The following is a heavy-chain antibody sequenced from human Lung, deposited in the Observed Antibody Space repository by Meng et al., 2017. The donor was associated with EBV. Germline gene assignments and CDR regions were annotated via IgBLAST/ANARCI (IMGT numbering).Heavy chain of an antibody. D-gene: IGHD5-24*01. CDR2: IYPGDSDT. V-gene: IGHV5-51*01. CDR3: ARGTDGYNYFDY. Sequence: EVQLVESGGGLVQPGGSLKLSCAASGFTFSGSAMHWVRQASGKGLEWMGIIYPGDSDTRYSPSFQGQVTISADKSISTAYLQWSSLKASDTAMYYCARGTDGYNYFDYWGQGPLVTVSS. CDR1: GFTFSGSA. J-gene: IGHJ4*02.